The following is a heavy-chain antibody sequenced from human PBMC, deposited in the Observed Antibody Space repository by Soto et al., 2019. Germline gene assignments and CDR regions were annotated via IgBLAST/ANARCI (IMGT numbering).Heavy chain of an antibody. CDR1: GGSVRASDW. D-gene: IGHD1-1*01. CDR2: VHISGHS. V-gene: IGHV4-4*02. Sequence: TLSLTCTLSGGSVRASDWWNWVRQSPDKGLEWIAEVHISGHSNYNPSLRSRVSVSIDSSKNQFYLNLNSVTAADTAIYYCARVRQGCSANNCYFDPWGQGTQVTVSS. J-gene: IGHJ5*01. CDR3: ARVRQGCSANNCYFDP.